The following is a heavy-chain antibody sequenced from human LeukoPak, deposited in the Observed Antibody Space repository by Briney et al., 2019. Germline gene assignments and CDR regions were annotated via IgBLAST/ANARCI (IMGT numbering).Heavy chain of an antibody. J-gene: IGHJ4*02. CDR3: AKQEQWLVPAYFDY. CDR2: ISGSGGTT. Sequence: GTSLRLSCAASGFTFSSYGMHWVRQAPGKGLEWVSAISGSGGTTYYADSVKGRFTISRDNSKNTLYLQMNSLRAEETAVYYCAKQEQWLVPAYFDYWGQGTLVAVSS. D-gene: IGHD6-19*01. V-gene: IGHV3-23*01. CDR1: GFTFSSYG.